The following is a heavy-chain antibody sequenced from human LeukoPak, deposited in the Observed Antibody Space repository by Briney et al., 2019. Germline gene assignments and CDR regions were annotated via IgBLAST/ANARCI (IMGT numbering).Heavy chain of an antibody. CDR2: ISAYNGNT. D-gene: IGHD2-8*01. V-gene: IGHV1-18*01. CDR3: ARIPYRTNGVCYNYYYYMDV. CDR1: GYTFTSYG. J-gene: IGHJ6*03. Sequence: ASVKVSCKASGYTFTSYGISWVRQAPGQGLEWMGWISAYNGNTNYAQKLQGRVTMTTDTSTSTAYMELRSLRSDDTAVYYCARIPYRTNGVCYNYYYYMDVWGKGTTVTVSS.